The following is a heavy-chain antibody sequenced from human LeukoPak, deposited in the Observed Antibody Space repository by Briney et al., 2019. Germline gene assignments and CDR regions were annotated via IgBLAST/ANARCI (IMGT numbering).Heavy chain of an antibody. CDR2: ASYKSEWSF. D-gene: IGHD1-26*01. CDR3: ASARVGATSRSYYFDY. V-gene: IGHV6-1*01. CDR1: GDSVSNNNVA. J-gene: IGHJ4*02. Sequence: SQTLSLTCAISGDSVSNNNVAWNWVRQSPSRGLEWLGRASYKSEWSFNYAVSVKSRITINPDTSKNQFSLQLNSVTPEDTAVYYCASARVGATSRSYYFDYWGQGTLVTVSS.